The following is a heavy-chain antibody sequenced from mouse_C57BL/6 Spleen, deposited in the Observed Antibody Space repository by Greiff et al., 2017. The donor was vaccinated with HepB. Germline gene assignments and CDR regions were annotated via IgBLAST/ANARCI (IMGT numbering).Heavy chain of an antibody. D-gene: IGHD1-1*01. CDR1: GYTFTDYY. Sequence: EVQLQQSGPELVKPGASVKISCKASGYTFTDYYMNWVKQSHGKSLEWIGDINPNNGGTSYNQKFKGKATLTVDKSYSTAYMELRSLTSEDSAVYYCAREATVVAPDYWGQGTTLTVSS. J-gene: IGHJ2*01. CDR3: AREATVVAPDY. V-gene: IGHV1-26*01. CDR2: INPNNGGT.